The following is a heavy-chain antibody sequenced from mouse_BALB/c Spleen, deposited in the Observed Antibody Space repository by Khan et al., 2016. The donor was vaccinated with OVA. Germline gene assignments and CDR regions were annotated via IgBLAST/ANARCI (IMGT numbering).Heavy chain of an antibody. CDR3: AIALTGSFAY. CDR1: GFTFSPYS. J-gene: IGHJ3*01. Sequence: EVELVESGGDLVKSGGSLKLSCAASGFTFSPYSMSWVRQTPDKRLEWVATISSDGDYTYYPDSVKGRFNISRDNAKNTLYFQMSSINAEDAAIYYCAIALTGSFAYWGQGTLVTVSA. D-gene: IGHD4-1*01. V-gene: IGHV5-6*01. CDR2: ISSDGDYT.